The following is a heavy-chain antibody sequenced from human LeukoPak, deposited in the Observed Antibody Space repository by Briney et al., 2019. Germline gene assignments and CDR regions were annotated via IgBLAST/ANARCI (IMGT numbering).Heavy chain of an antibody. Sequence: SETLSLTCTVSGGSIGSSSYYWGWIRQPPGKGLEWIGSIYYSGSTYYNPSLKSRVTISVDTSKNQFSLKLSSVTAADTAVYYCARESEYYYGSGSENWGQGTLVTVSS. CDR1: GGSIGSSSYY. D-gene: IGHD3-10*01. V-gene: IGHV4-39*07. CDR2: IYYSGST. J-gene: IGHJ4*02. CDR3: ARESEYYYGSGSEN.